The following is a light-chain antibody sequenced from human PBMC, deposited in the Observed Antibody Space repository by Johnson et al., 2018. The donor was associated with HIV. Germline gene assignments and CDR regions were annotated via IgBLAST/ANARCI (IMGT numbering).Light chain of an antibody. CDR3: GTWDSNLSVGNV. J-gene: IGLJ1*01. CDR2: ENN. Sequence: QSVLTQPPSVSAAAGQKVTISCSGSSSNIGNNYVFWYQQFPVTAPKLLIYENNKRPSGIPDRFSGSTSGTSATLRTPALQTGDDADYYCGTWDSNLSVGNVFGTGTKVTVL. V-gene: IGLV1-51*02. CDR1: SSNIGNNY.